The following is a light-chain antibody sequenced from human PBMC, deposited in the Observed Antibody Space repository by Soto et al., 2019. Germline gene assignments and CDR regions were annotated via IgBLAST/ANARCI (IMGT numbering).Light chain of an antibody. CDR3: SSYTNTAPWV. Sequence: QSALTQPASVSGSPGQSITISCTGTSSDVGRYNYVSWYQQHPAKAPKLMIYEVSNRPSGVSNRFSGSKSGNTASLTISGLQAEDEADYYCSSYTNTAPWVFGGGTKLTVL. CDR2: EVS. CDR1: SSDVGRYNY. J-gene: IGLJ3*02. V-gene: IGLV2-14*01.